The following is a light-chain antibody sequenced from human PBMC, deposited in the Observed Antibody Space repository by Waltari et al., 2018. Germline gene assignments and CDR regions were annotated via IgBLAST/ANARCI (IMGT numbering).Light chain of an antibody. CDR2: GAS. CDR3: QQYGNSPRYT. CDR1: QSVSGSY. V-gene: IGKV3-20*01. Sequence: ENVLTQSPGTLSLSPGERATLSCRASQSVSGSYLAWYQQKPGQAPRLLIYGASSRAPGVPDRFGGSGSGTDFTLTISRLEPEDFAVYYCQQYGNSPRYTFGQGTKLEIK. J-gene: IGKJ2*01.